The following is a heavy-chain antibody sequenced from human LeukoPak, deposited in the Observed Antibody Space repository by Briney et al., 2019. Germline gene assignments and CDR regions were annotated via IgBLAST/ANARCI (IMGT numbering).Heavy chain of an antibody. J-gene: IGHJ5*02. CDR1: GYTFTGYY. CDR3: ARIPAGLGNWFDP. V-gene: IGHV1-2*02. CDR2: INPNSGGT. Sequence: ASVKVSCKASGYTFTGYYMHWVRQAPGQGLEWMGWINPNSGGTNYAQKFQGRVTMTRDTPISTACMELSRLRSDDTAVYYCARIPAGLGNWFDPWGQGTLVTVSS.